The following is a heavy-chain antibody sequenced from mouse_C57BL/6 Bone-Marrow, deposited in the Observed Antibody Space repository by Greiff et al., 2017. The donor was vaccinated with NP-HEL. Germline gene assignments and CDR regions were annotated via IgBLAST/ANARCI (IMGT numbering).Heavy chain of an antibody. CDR3: ARGRTDYYGSSYDY. D-gene: IGHD1-1*01. CDR1: GYSITSGYY. V-gene: IGHV3-6*01. J-gene: IGHJ2*01. Sequence: EVQLQQSGPGLVKPSQSLSLTCSVTGYSITSGYYWNWIRQFPGNKLEWMGYISYDGSNNYNPSLKNRISITRDTSKNQFFLKLNSVTTEDTATYYCARGRTDYYGSSYDYWGQGTTLTVSS. CDR2: ISYDGSN.